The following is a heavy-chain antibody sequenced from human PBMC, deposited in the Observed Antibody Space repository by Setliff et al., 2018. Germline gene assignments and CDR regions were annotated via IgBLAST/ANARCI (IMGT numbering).Heavy chain of an antibody. Sequence: SETLSLTCTVSGGSISSYYWSWIRQPAGKGLEWIGRIYSRGNTNYNPSLKSRVTISLDTSKNQFSPKLTSVTAADTAVYYCAGGRRYDYGWDFDYWGQGTLVTVSS. V-gene: IGHV4-4*07. CDR1: GGSISSYY. J-gene: IGHJ4*02. D-gene: IGHD4-17*01. CDR2: IYSRGNT. CDR3: AGGRRYDYGWDFDY.